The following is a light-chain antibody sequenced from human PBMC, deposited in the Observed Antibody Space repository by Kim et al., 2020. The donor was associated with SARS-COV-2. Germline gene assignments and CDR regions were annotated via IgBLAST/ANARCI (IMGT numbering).Light chain of an antibody. V-gene: IGKV2-28*01. J-gene: IGKJ4*01. CDR3: MQALQSPA. CDR1: QSLLHKNGYNY. Sequence: DIVMTQSPLSLPVTPGEPASISCRSSQSLLHKNGYNYVDWYLQKPGQSPQLLIYLGSNRASGVPDRFSGSGSGTDFTLKISRVEAEDVGVYYCMQALQSPAFGGGTKVDIK. CDR2: LGS.